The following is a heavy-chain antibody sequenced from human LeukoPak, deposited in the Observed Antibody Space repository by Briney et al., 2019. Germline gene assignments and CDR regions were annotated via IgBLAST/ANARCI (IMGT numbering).Heavy chain of an antibody. J-gene: IGHJ3*02. CDR2: IKQDGSEK. CDR3: AKSWNYYDSSGDDALDI. Sequence: GGSLRLSCAASGFTFSSYWMSWVRQAPGKGLEWVANIKQDGSEKYYVDSVKGRFTISRDNSKNTLYLQMNSLRVEDTAVYYCAKSWNYYDSSGDDALDIWGQGTMVTVSS. V-gene: IGHV3-7*03. D-gene: IGHD3-22*01. CDR1: GFTFSSYW.